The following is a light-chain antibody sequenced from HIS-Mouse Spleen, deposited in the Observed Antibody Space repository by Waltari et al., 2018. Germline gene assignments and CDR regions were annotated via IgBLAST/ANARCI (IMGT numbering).Light chain of an antibody. CDR3: SSYAGSNNVV. V-gene: IGLV2-8*01. Sequence: QSALTQPPSASGSPGQSVTIPCTATSSDVGGYNYVSRYQQHPGKAPKLMIYEVSKRPSGVPDRFSGSKSGNTASLTVSGLQAEDEADYYCSSYAGSNNVVFGGGTKLTVL. CDR1: SSDVGGYNY. J-gene: IGLJ2*01. CDR2: EVS.